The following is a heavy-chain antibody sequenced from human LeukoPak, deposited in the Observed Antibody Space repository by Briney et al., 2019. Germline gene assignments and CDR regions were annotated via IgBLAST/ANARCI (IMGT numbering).Heavy chain of an antibody. CDR2: INPSRGST. CDR3: ASHFSSGPLGGP. D-gene: IGHD3-22*01. CDR1: GYTFTSYY. Sequence: ASVKVSCKASGYTFTSYYTHWVRQAPGQGLEWMGIINPSRGSTSYAQKFQGRVTMTRDTSTSTVYMELSSLRSEDTPVYYSASHFSSGPLGGPWGQGTLVTVSS. V-gene: IGHV1-46*01. J-gene: IGHJ5*02.